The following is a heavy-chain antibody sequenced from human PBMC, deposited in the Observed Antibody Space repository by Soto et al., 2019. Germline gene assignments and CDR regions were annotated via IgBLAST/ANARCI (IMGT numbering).Heavy chain of an antibody. CDR3: AREEYYYGSGAFFDY. CDR1: GGTFSSYT. Sequence: QVQLVQSGAEVKKPGSSVKVSCKASGGTFSSYTISWVRQAPGQGLEWMGRIIPILGIANYAQKFQGRVTITADKSTSTAYMALSSLRSEDTAVYYCAREEYYYGSGAFFDYWAREPWSPSPQ. J-gene: IGHJ4*02. CDR2: IIPILGIA. D-gene: IGHD3-10*01. V-gene: IGHV1-69*08.